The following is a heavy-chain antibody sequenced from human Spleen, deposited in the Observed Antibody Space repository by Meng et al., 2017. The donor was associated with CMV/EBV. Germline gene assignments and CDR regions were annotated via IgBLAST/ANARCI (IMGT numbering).Heavy chain of an antibody. J-gene: IGHJ4*02. Sequence: GGSLRLSCAASGFTVSSNYMSWVRQAPGKGLEWISAISGTGATTYYADSVKGRFTISRDNSKNSVHLQMNSLRAEDTAMYYCAKTTAAARIYYFDYWGQGTLVTVSS. CDR2: ISGTGATT. CDR3: AKTTAAARIYYFDY. D-gene: IGHD6-13*01. CDR1: GFTVSSNY. V-gene: IGHV3-23*01.